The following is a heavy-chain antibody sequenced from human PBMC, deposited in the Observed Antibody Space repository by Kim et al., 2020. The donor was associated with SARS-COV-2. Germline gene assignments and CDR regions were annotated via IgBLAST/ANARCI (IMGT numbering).Heavy chain of an antibody. CDR3: ARHGYAAAEFDY. D-gene: IGHD6-13*01. V-gene: IGHV4-39*01. Sequence: CYHPSLRSRVTISVGTSKNQFALKLSSVTAADTAVYYCARHGYAAAEFDYWGQGTLVTVSS. J-gene: IGHJ4*02.